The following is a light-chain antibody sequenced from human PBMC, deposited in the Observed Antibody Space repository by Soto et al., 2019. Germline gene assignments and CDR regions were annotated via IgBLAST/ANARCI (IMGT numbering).Light chain of an antibody. CDR2: WAS. V-gene: IGKV4-1*01. J-gene: IGKJ3*01. Sequence: DIVMTQSPDYLAVSLGERATINCKSSQSVLYSSNNKSYLGWYHQKPGQPPKLLIYWASTRESGVPDRFSGSGSGTDFTLTISSLQAEDVAVYYCQQYYSTPFTFGPGTKVDIK. CDR3: QQYYSTPFT. CDR1: QSVLYSSNNKSY.